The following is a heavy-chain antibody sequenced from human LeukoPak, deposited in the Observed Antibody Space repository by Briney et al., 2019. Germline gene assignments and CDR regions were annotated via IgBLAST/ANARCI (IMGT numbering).Heavy chain of an antibody. D-gene: IGHD3-22*01. J-gene: IGHJ4*02. CDR2: IYTSGST. CDR3: ARDRGYDSSGYAY. Sequence: PSETLSLTCTVSGGSISSYYWTSIRQPAGKGLEWIGRIYTSGSTNYNPSLKSRVTMSVDMSKNQFSLKLSSVTAADTAVYYCARDRGYDSSGYAYWGQGTLVTVSS. CDR1: GGSISSYY. V-gene: IGHV4-4*07.